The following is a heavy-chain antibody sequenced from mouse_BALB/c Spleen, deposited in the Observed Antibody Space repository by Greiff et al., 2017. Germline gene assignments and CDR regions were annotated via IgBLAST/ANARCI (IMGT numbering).Heavy chain of an antibody. Sequence: QVQLKESGPGLVQPSQSLSITCTVSGFSLTSYGVHWVRQSPGKGLEWLGVIWSGGSTDYNAAFISRLSISKDNSKSQVFFKMNSLQANDTAIYYCARIDRYGSSYAMDYWGQGTSVTVSS. D-gene: IGHD2-14*01. J-gene: IGHJ4*01. V-gene: IGHV2-2*02. CDR2: IWSGGST. CDR1: GFSLTSYG. CDR3: ARIDRYGSSYAMDY.